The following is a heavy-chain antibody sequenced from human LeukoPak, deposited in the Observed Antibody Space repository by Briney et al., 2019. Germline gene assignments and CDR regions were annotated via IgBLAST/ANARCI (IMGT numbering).Heavy chain of an antibody. CDR2: IYYSGST. CDR1: GGSISSGDYY. J-gene: IGHJ3*02. D-gene: IGHD2-2*02. V-gene: IGHV4-31*03. Sequence: SQTLSLTCTVPGGSISSGDYYWSWIRQHPGKGLEWIGYIYYSGSTYYNPSLKSRVTISVDTSKNQFSLKLSSVTAADTAVYYCARLYTTFRAFDIWGQGTMVTVSS. CDR3: ARLYTTFRAFDI.